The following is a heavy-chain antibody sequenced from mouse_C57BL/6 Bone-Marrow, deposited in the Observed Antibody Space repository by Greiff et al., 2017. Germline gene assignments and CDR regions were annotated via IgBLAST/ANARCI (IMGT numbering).Heavy chain of an antibody. CDR3: TDAWFAY. Sequence: EVKLEESGGGLVQPGGSMKLSCVASGFTFSNYWMNWVRQSPEKGLEWVAQIRLKSGNYETHYAESVKGRYTISRDDSKSSVHLQMNNLRAADTGIYYCTDAWFAYWGQGTLVTVSA. V-gene: IGHV6-3*01. CDR2: IRLKSGNYET. CDR1: GFTFSNYW. J-gene: IGHJ3*01.